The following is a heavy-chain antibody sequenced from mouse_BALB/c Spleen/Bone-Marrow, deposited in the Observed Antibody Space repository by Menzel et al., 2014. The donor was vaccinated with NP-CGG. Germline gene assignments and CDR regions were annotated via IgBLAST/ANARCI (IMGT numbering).Heavy chain of an antibody. CDR2: IWADGST. Sequence: VKLVESGPGLVAPSQSLSITCTVSGFSLTSYGVHWVRQPPGRGLEWLGVIWADGSTNYNSALMSRLSISKDNSKSQVFLKMNSLQTDDTAMYYCARDYDYVSWFAYWGQGTLVTVSA. V-gene: IGHV2-9*02. CDR1: GFSLTSYG. D-gene: IGHD2-4*01. J-gene: IGHJ3*01. CDR3: ARDYDYVSWFAY.